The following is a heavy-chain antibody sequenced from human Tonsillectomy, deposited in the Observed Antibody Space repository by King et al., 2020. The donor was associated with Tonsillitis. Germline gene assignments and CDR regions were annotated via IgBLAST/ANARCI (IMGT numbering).Heavy chain of an antibody. CDR3: ARETKGYSSSSGVRYYYYYMDV. J-gene: IGHJ6*03. D-gene: IGHD6-6*01. CDR1: DGSISSYC. V-gene: IGHV4-4*07. Sequence: VQLQESGPGLVKPSETLSLTCTVSDGSISSYCWSWIRPPAGKGLEWIGRISSSGSTNYNTSLKSRVTVSVDTSKNQFSLRLNSVTAADTAVYYCARETKGYSSSSGVRYYYYYMDVWGKGTTVTVSS. CDR2: ISSSGST.